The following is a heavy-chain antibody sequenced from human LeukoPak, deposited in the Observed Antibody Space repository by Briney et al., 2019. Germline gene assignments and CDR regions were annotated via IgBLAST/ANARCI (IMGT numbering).Heavy chain of an antibody. CDR3: ARAMFYYDSSGYSTFAFDI. J-gene: IGHJ3*02. CDR2: ISAYNGNT. Sequence: ASVKVSCTASGYTFTSYGISWVRQAPGQGLEWMGWISAYNGNTNYAQKLQGRVTMTTDTSTSTAYMELRSLRSDDTAVYYCARAMFYYDSSGYSTFAFDIWGQGTMVTVSS. CDR1: GYTFTSYG. D-gene: IGHD3-22*01. V-gene: IGHV1-18*01.